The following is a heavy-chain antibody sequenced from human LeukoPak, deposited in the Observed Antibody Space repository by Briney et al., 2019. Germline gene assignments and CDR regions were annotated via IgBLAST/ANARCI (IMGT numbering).Heavy chain of an antibody. D-gene: IGHD2-15*01. CDR3: ATELRESGASSRNAFDI. V-gene: IGHV3-74*01. Sequence: GSLRLSCTASGFTFSTYWMHWVRQAPGKGLVWVSLINSDGSYTDFADSVKGRFTISRDNAQSTLYLQMNSLRAEDTAVYYCATELRESGASSRNAFDIWGQGTVVSVSS. CDR2: INSDGSYT. CDR1: GFTFSTYW. J-gene: IGHJ3*02.